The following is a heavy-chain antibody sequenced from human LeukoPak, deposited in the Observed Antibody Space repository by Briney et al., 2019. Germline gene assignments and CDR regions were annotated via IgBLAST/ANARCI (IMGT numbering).Heavy chain of an antibody. Sequence: PGGSLRLSCAASGFTFSSYSMNWVRQAPGKGLEWVSSISSSSSYIYYADSVKGRFTISRDNAKNALYLQMNSLRAEDTAVYYCERPGSGVATFDAFDIWGPGTMVTVSS. CDR1: GFTFSSYS. J-gene: IGHJ3*02. CDR3: ERPGSGVATFDAFDI. D-gene: IGHD5-12*01. CDR2: ISSSSSYI. V-gene: IGHV3-21*01.